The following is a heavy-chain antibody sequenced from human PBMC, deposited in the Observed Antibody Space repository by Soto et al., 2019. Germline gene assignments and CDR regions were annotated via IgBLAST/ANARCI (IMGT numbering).Heavy chain of an antibody. J-gene: IGHJ5*02. CDR1: GGTFSSYT. Sequence: QVQLVQSGAEVKKPGSSVKVSCKASGGTFSSYTISWVRQAPGQGLEWMGRIIPILGIANYAQKFQGRVTTTADKSTSTAYMELSSLRSEDTAVYYCARDPSITMVRGVIIRGGFDPWGQGTLVTVSS. D-gene: IGHD3-10*01. CDR3: ARDPSITMVRGVIIRGGFDP. V-gene: IGHV1-69*08. CDR2: IIPILGIA.